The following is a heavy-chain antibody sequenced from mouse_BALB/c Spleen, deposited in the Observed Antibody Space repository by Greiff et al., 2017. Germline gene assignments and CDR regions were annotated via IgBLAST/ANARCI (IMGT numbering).Heavy chain of an antibody. CDR3: ARGEGITTVLDYAMDY. CDR1: GFSLTSYG. J-gene: IGHJ4*01. Sequence: VQRVESGPGLVAPSQSLSITCTVSGFSLTSYGVHWVRQPPGKGLEWLGVIWAGGSTNYTSALMSRLSISKDNSKSQVFLKMNSLQTDDTAMYSCARGEGITTVLDYAMDYWGQGTSVTVSS. D-gene: IGHD1-1*01. V-gene: IGHV2-9*02. CDR2: IWAGGST.